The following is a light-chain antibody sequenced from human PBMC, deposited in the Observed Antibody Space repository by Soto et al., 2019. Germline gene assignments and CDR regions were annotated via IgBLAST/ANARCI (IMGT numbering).Light chain of an antibody. J-gene: IGKJ1*01. V-gene: IGKV2-28*01. CDR3: MQALQTPWT. Sequence: DIVMTQSPLSLPVTPGEPASISCRSSQSLLHSNGYNYLNWYLQKPGQSPQVLIYLSSNRASGVPDRLSGGRSGTDYTLKISRVEAEDVGLYYCMQALQTPWTFGQGTKVEIK. CDR1: QSLLHSNGYNY. CDR2: LSS.